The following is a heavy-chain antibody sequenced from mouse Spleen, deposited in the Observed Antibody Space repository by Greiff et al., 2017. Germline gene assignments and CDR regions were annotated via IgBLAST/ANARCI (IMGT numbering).Heavy chain of an antibody. CDR1: GYSITSGYY. CDR2: ISYDGSN. Sequence: EVKLMESGPGLVKPSQSLSLTCSVTGYSITSGYYWNWIRQFPGNKLEWMGYISYDGSNNYNPSLKNRISITRDTSKNQFFLKLNSVTTEDTATYYCARDQSYYSKAYDYAMDYWGQGTSVTVSS. CDR3: ARDQSYYSKAYDYAMDY. D-gene: IGHD2-5*01. V-gene: IGHV3-6*01. J-gene: IGHJ4*01.